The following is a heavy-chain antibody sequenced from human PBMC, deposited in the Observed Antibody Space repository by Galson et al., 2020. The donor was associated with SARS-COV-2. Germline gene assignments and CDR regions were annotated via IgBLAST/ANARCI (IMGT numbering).Heavy chain of an antibody. CDR1: GFTFSNYA. CDR3: AKVGRIFGVINAFDI. J-gene: IGHJ3*02. Sequence: GGSLRLSCAASGFTFSNYAINWVRQTPGKGLEWVSAITDSGHTYYADSVKGRFTISRDNSKNTVYLQMTSLRAEDTALYYCAKVGRIFGVINAFDIWGQGTLVTVSS. CDR2: ITDSGHT. D-gene: IGHD3-3*02. V-gene: IGHV3-23*01.